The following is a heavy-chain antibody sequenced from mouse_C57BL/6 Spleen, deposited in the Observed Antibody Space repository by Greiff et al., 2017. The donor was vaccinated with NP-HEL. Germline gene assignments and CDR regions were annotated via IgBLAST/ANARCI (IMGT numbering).Heavy chain of an antibody. Sequence: EVQLQQSGPELVKPGASVKISCKASGYTFTDYYMNWVKQSHGKSLEWIGDINPNNGGTSYNQKFKGKATLTVDKSSSTAYMELRSLTSEDSAVYYCAREGYDLYAMDDWGQGTSVTVSS. J-gene: IGHJ4*01. CDR1: GYTFTDYY. V-gene: IGHV1-26*01. CDR3: AREGYDLYAMDD. CDR2: INPNNGGT. D-gene: IGHD2-2*01.